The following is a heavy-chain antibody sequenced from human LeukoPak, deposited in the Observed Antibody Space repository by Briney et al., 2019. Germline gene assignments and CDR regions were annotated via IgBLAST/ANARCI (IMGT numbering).Heavy chain of an antibody. D-gene: IGHD3-9*01. J-gene: IGHJ4*02. Sequence: ASVKVSCKASGFTFTSSAMQWVRQARGQRLEWIGWIVVGSGNTNYAQKFQERVTITRDMSTSTAYMELSSLRSEDTAVYYCAASSKVLRYFDWLIDYGGQGTLVTVSS. CDR2: IVVGSGNT. CDR3: AASSKVLRYFDWLIDY. V-gene: IGHV1-58*02. CDR1: GFTFTSSA.